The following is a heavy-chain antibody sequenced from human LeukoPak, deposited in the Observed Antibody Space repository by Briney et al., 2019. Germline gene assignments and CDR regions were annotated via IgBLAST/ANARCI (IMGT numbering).Heavy chain of an antibody. D-gene: IGHD1-26*01. V-gene: IGHV1-69*04. CDR1: GGTFSSYA. CDR2: IIPILGIA. Sequence: EASVKVSCKASGGTFSSYAISWVRQAPGQGLEWMGRIIPILGIANYAQKFQGRVTITADKSTGTAYMELSSLRSEDTAVYYCARDMTVGATTKAFDIWGQGTMVTVSS. J-gene: IGHJ3*02. CDR3: ARDMTVGATTKAFDI.